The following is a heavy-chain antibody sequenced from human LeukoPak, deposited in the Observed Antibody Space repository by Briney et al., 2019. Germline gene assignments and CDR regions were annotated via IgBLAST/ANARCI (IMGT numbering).Heavy chain of an antibody. Sequence: SGTPSLTPTVSVGSLSTYIWTWVRQPARKGLEWSGRIYTSGSTTYNPSLTTRVTMSVDTSKNQFSLKLSSVTAADTAVYYCAREGPPSGNYEFWGQGTVDSVSS. CDR2: IYTSGST. CDR3: AREGPPSGNYEF. D-gene: IGHD4-23*01. V-gene: IGHV4-4*07. CDR1: VGSLSTYI. J-gene: IGHJ4*02.